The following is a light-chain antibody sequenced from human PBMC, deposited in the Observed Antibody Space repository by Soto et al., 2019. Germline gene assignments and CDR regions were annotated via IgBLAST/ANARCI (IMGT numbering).Light chain of an antibody. CDR2: DAS. CDR1: QSVSSY. Sequence: MTQSPATLSVSPWEIATLSCRASQSVSSYLAWYQQKPGQAPRLLIYDASNRATGIPARFSGSGSGTDFTLTISSLEPEDFAVYYCQQRSNWPPSTFGQGTRLEIK. J-gene: IGKJ5*01. V-gene: IGKV3-11*01. CDR3: QQRSNWPPST.